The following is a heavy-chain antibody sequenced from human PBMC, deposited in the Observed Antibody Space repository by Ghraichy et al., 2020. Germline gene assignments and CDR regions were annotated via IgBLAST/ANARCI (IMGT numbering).Heavy chain of an antibody. CDR1: AGSMSTTSYY. D-gene: IGHD3-22*01. CDR2: IYYSGST. V-gene: IGHV4-39*01. CDR3: ARQGTGFYYDSSFDY. J-gene: IGHJ4*02. Sequence: SETLSLTCTVSAGSMSTTSYYWGWIRQPPGKGLEWIGSIYYSGSTYYNPSLESRVTISVDASDNQFSLKLRSVSAADTAVYYCARQGTGFYYDSSFDYWGQGTLVTVSS.